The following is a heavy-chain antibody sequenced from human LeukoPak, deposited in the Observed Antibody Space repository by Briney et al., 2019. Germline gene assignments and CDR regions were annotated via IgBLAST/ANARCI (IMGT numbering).Heavy chain of an antibody. CDR2: IYYSGST. Sequence: SETLSLTCTVSGGSISSYYWSWIRQPPGKGLEWIGYIYYSGSTNYNPSLKSRVTISVDTSKDQFSLNLSSVTAADTAVYYCARDLLSTAGYFDYWGQGTLVTVSS. J-gene: IGHJ4*02. D-gene: IGHD6-19*01. CDR3: ARDLLSTAGYFDY. CDR1: GGSISSYY. V-gene: IGHV4-59*01.